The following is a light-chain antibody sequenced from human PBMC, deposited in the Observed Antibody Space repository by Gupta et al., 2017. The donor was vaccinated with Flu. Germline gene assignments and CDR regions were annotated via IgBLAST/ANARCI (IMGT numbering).Light chain of an antibody. V-gene: IGKV3-20*01. CDR3: QHEGSSPLT. Sequence: EIVLTQSPGTLSLSPGERATLSCRASQSVSSSYLAWYQQKPGQAPRLLIYGASSRATGIPDRFSGSGSGTEFTLTISRREPEDFAVYYCQHEGSSPLTFGQGTRLEIK. J-gene: IGKJ5*01. CDR1: QSVSSSY. CDR2: GAS.